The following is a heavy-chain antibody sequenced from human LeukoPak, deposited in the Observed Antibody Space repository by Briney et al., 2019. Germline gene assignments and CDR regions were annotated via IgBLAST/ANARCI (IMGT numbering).Heavy chain of an antibody. CDR1: GYTFTSYV. Sequence: ASVKVSCKASGYTFTSYVINWVRQATGQGLEWMGWINPNSGGTNYAQKFQGRVTMTRDTSISTAYMELSRLRSDDTAVYYCAREDTMVRGVIIWGNNWSDPWGQGTLVTVSS. CDR3: AREDTMVRGVIIWGNNWSDP. J-gene: IGHJ5*02. CDR2: INPNSGGT. D-gene: IGHD3-10*01. V-gene: IGHV1-2*02.